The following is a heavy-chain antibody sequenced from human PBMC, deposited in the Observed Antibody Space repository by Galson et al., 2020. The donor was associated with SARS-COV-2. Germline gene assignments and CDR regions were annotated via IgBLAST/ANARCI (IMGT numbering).Heavy chain of an antibody. CDR3: AINAFDY. CDR2: INPSDGST. J-gene: IGHJ4*02. Sequence: GESLKISCKAFGYTFTSYYIHWVRQAPGQGLEWMGIINPSDGSTSYTQKFQGRVTVTRDTSTTTVYMEMSSLRSEDTAIYYCAINAFDYWGQGTLVTVSS. V-gene: IGHV1-46*03. CDR1: GYTFTSYY.